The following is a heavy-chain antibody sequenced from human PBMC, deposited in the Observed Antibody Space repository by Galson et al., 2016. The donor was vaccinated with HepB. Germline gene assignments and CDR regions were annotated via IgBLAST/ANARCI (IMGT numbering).Heavy chain of an antibody. Sequence: SLRLSCAASGFTFSSYAMHWVRQAPGKGLEWVAVISYDGVNKYYAESVKGRFTISRDNSKNTLYLQMNSLRPEDTSVYYCAGEAYSSGWYGYYYFHGMDVWGQGTTVTVSS. CDR2: ISYDGVNK. D-gene: IGHD6-19*01. CDR1: GFTFSSYA. V-gene: IGHV3-30*04. CDR3: AGEAYSSGWYGYYYFHGMDV. J-gene: IGHJ6*02.